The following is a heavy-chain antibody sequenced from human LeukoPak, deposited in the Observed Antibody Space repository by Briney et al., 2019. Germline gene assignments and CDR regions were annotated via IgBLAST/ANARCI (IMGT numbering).Heavy chain of an antibody. Sequence: GGSLRLSCAASGFTFSSYAMSWVRQAPGKGLEWVSAISGSGGSTYYAASVHRRFTISTDNSKNTLYLQMNSLRAEDTAVYYCAKETYDSSGLFDYWGQGTLVTVSS. CDR2: ISGSGGST. D-gene: IGHD3-22*01. J-gene: IGHJ4*02. V-gene: IGHV3-23*01. CDR1: GFTFSSYA. CDR3: AKETYDSSGLFDY.